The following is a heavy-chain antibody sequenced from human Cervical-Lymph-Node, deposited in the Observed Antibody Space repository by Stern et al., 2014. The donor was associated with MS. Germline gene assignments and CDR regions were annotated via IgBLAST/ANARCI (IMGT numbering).Heavy chain of an antibody. V-gene: IGHV2-70*04. D-gene: IGHD4-17*01. Sequence: ESGPALVKPTQTLTLTCTFSGLSLSTSGTRVSWIRQPPGKALEWLARIDWDDDKFYSTSLKPRLTISKDTSKNQVVLTMTNMDPVDTATYYCARIRSTVTTYSRDDAFDIWGQGTMVTVSS. CDR2: IDWDDDK. CDR3: ARIRSTVTTYSRDDAFDI. J-gene: IGHJ3*02. CDR1: GLSLSTSGTR.